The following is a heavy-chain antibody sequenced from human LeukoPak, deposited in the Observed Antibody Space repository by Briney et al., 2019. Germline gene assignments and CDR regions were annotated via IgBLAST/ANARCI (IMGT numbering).Heavy chain of an antibody. CDR3: AKDGGNNYIDY. CDR2: ISHDGSTK. D-gene: IGHD4-23*01. J-gene: IGHJ4*02. CDR1: GGTFSSYV. Sequence: LTGGSLRLTCAASGGTFSSYVMHWVRQAPGKGLEWMAFISHDGSTKLYADSVKGRFTISRDNSKNTMFLQMNSLRPEDTAVYFCAKDGGNNYIDYWGQGTLVTVSS. V-gene: IGHV3-30*18.